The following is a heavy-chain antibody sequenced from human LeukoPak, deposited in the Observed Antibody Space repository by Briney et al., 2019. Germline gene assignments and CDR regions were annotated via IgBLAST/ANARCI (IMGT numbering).Heavy chain of an antibody. J-gene: IGHJ6*03. Sequence: GGSLRLSCTSSGFTFANAWMNWVRQAPGKGLEWVAFIRYDGSNKYYADSVKGRFTISRDNSKNTLYLQMNSLRAEDTTVYYCAKGGGLYYYMDVWGKGTTVTVSS. CDR1: GFTFANAW. CDR3: AKGGGLYYYMDV. CDR2: IRYDGSNK. D-gene: IGHD3-16*01. V-gene: IGHV3-30*02.